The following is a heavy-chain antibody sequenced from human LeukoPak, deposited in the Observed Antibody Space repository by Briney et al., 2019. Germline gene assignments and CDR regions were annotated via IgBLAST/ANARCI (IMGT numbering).Heavy chain of an antibody. J-gene: IGHJ4*02. CDR1: GGSFSGYY. CDR3: ARDHSTVVRGRLI. CDR2: INHSGST. V-gene: IGHV4-34*01. D-gene: IGHD3-10*01. Sequence: SEAPSLTCAVHGGSFSGYYWSWVRQSPGKGLEWIGKINHSGSTNYNPSLKSRVTISVDTSKNQSSLNLSSVTAADTAVYYCARDHSTVVRGRLIWGQGTLVTVSS.